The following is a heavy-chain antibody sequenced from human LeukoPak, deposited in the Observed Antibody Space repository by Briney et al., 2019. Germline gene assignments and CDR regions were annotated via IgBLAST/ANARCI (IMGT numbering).Heavy chain of an antibody. D-gene: IGHD4-17*01. CDR3: ARLYGDYVFPDAFDI. J-gene: IGHJ3*02. CDR1: GFTFSSYA. Sequence: GGSLRLSCAASGFTFSSYAMHWVRQAPGKGLEWVAVISYDGSNKYYADSVKGRFTISRDNSKNTLYLQMNSLRAEDTAVYYCARLYGDYVFPDAFDIWGQGTMVTVSS. V-gene: IGHV3-30-3*01. CDR2: ISYDGSNK.